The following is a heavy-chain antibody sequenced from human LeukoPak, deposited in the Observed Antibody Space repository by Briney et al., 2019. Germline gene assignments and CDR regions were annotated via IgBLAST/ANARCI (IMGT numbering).Heavy chain of an antibody. V-gene: IGHV3-23*01. CDR3: AKERQTTTAFDS. D-gene: IGHD4-17*01. J-gene: IGHJ4*02. CDR1: GFTVSRNY. CDR2: ISGSGDKT. Sequence: GGSLRLSCAASGFTVSRNYMSWVRQAPGKGLEWVSLISGSGDKTYYADSVKGRFTISRDNSKNALYLQMSSLRVEDTAVYYCAKERQTTTAFDSWGQGTLVAVSS.